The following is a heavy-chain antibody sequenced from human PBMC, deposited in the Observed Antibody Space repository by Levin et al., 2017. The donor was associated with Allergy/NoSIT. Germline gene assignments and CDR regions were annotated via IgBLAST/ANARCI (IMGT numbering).Heavy chain of an antibody. CDR3: AKDTESLLWFGESVLVC. CDR1: GFTFSSYG. V-gene: IGHV3-30*18. Sequence: PGGSLRLSCAASGFTFSSYGMHWVRQAPGKGLEWVAVISYDGSNKYYADSVKGRFTISRDNSKNTLYLQMNSRRAEDTAVYYCAKDTESLLWFGESVLVCWGQGTMVTVSS. J-gene: IGHJ3*01. CDR2: ISYDGSNK. D-gene: IGHD3-10*01.